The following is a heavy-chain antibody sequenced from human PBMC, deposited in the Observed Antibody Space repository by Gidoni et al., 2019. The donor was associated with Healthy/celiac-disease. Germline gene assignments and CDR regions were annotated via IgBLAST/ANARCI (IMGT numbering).Heavy chain of an antibody. CDR3: AKSLSSSSPIDY. CDR1: GFPFDDYA. Sequence: EVHLVQSGGGLVQPGRSLRLSCPASGFPFDDYAMHWVRQAPGKGLEWVSGISWNSGSIGYADSVKGRFTISRDNAKNSMYLQMNSLRAEDTALYYCAKSLSSSSPIDYWGQGTLVTVSS. J-gene: IGHJ4*02. V-gene: IGHV3-9*01. CDR2: ISWNSGSI. D-gene: IGHD6-6*01.